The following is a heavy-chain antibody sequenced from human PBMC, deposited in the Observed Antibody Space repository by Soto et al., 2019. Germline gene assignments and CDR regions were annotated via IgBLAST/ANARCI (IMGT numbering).Heavy chain of an antibody. CDR2: LSRGGGST. D-gene: IGHD5-12*01. Sequence: EAQLLESGGGSVQPGGSLRLSCAASGFTFSSHGMSWIRQAPGKGLEWISGLSRGGGSTYYVDSVKGRFTISRDNAKNTLDLIMKSLRVEDTALYYCARDGQYRTDGFDIWGQGTMGTVSS. J-gene: IGHJ3*02. CDR3: ARDGQYRTDGFDI. V-gene: IGHV3-23*01. CDR1: GFTFSSHG.